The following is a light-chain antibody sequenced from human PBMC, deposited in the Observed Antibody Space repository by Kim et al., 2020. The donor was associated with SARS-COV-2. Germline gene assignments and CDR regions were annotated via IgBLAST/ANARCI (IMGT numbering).Light chain of an antibody. CDR2: RNN. CDR3: AAWDDSLSWV. CDR1: NCNIGSHY. Sequence: PGQRVTISCSGGNCNIGSHYVSWYQKIPGTAPMLLIYRNNQAAFGVPGRFSGSKSGTSSSLAISGLRSEDEADYYCAAWDDSLSWVFGGGTQLTVL. V-gene: IGLV1-47*01. J-gene: IGLJ3*02.